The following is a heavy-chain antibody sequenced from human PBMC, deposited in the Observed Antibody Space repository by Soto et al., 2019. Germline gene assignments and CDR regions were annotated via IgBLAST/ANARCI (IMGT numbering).Heavy chain of an antibody. CDR1: GFTFSGSP. CDR3: AKLAQTRTNILTGYSDY. D-gene: IGHD3-9*01. J-gene: IGHJ4*02. CDR2: ISESGRDT. Sequence: EVKLLESGGGFVQPGGSLRLSCVASGFTFSGSPMSWVRQAPGKGLQWVSTISESGRDTYYADSVEGRFSVSRDNSKNTLFLQMSSLNAGDTALYFCAKLAQTRTNILTGYSDYWGQGTLVTVSS. V-gene: IGHV3-23*01.